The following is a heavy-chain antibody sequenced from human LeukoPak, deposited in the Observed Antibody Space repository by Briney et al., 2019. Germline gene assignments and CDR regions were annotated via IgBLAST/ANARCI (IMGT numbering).Heavy chain of an antibody. CDR2: ISSSSSYI. CDR1: GFTFSSYS. J-gene: IGHJ4*02. CDR3: AKSGLNRFDY. Sequence: GGSLRLSCAASGFTFSSYSMNWVRQAPGKGLEWVSSISSSSSYIYYADSVKGRFTISRDNSKNTLYLQMNSLRAEDTAVYYCAKSGLNRFDYWGQGTLVTVSS. D-gene: IGHD2-15*01. V-gene: IGHV3-21*04.